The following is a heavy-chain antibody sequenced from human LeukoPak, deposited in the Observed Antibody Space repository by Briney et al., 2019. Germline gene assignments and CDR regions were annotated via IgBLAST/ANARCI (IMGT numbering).Heavy chain of an antibody. V-gene: IGHV3-7*01. CDR2: IKKDGREK. CDR3: ARDLSGVTGYTYGRGIDY. D-gene: IGHD5-18*01. CDR1: GFTFSSYW. J-gene: IGHJ4*02. Sequence: GGSLRLSFAASGFTFSSYWMSWGRKAPGKGREWVANIKKDGREKYYVDSVKGRFTISRDNAKTSLYLQMNSLRAEDTAVYYCARDLSGVTGYTYGRGIDYWGQGTLVTVSS.